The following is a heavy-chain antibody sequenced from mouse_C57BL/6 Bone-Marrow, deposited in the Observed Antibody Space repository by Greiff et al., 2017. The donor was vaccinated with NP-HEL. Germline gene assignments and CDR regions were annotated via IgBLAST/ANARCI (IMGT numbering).Heavy chain of an antibody. V-gene: IGHV1-53*01. Sequence: VQLQQPGTELVKPGASVKLSCKASGYTFTSYWMHWVKQRPGQGLEWIGNINPSNGGTNYNEKFKSKATLTVDNSSSTAYMQLSSLTSEDSAVYYCARLMITTTGYYAMDYWGQGTSVTVSS. CDR1: GYTFTSYW. CDR3: ARLMITTTGYYAMDY. CDR2: INPSNGGT. J-gene: IGHJ4*01. D-gene: IGHD2-4*01.